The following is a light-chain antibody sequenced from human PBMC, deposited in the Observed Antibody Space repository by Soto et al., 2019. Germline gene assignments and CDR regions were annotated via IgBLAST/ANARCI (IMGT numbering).Light chain of an antibody. J-gene: IGKJ4*01. CDR3: QQSHSAPLT. Sequence: QMTQSPSSLFASVGDRVTITCRSSQSITSHLNWYQQKVGQSPKLLIYAASTLQSGVTPRFSGSGSGTEFTLTISGLQREDFATYYCQQSHSAPLTFGGGTKVEIK. CDR2: AAS. CDR1: QSITSH. V-gene: IGKV1-39*01.